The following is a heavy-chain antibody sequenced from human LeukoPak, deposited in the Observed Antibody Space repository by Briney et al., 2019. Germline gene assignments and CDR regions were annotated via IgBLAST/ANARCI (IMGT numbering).Heavy chain of an antibody. CDR3: ARGADSSAFDI. CDR1: GGSISSYY. CDR2: SYSSGST. J-gene: IGHJ3*02. V-gene: IGHV4-4*07. D-gene: IGHD3-16*01. Sequence: SETLSLTCTVSGGSISSYYWSWIRQPAGKGLEWIGRSYSSGSTNYNPSLKSRVTMSVDTSKNQFSLKLSSVTAADTAVYYCARGADSSAFDIWGQGTMVTVSS.